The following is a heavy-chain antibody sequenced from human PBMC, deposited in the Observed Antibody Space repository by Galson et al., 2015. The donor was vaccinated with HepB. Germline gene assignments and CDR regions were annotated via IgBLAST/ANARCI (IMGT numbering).Heavy chain of an antibody. CDR2: INSDGSST. CDR3: ASTTIAAAGISYYYYYYGMDV. V-gene: IGHV3-74*01. CDR1: GFTFSSYW. Sequence: SLRLSCAASGFTFSSYWMHWVRQAPGKGLVWVSRINSDGSSTSYADSVKGRFTISRDNAKNTLYLQMNSLRAEDTAVYYCASTTIAAAGISYYYYYYGMDVWGQGTTVTVSS. J-gene: IGHJ6*02. D-gene: IGHD6-13*01.